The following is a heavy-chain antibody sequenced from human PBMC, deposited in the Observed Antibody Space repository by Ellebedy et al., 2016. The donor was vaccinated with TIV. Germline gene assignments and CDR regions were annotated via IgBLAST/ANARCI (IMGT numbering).Heavy chain of an antibody. J-gene: IGHJ4*02. V-gene: IGHV1-46*04. Sequence: AASVKVSCKASGYTFTTYYMHWVRQAPGQGLEWMGIINPSGGSTTYAQKLQGRVTMTRDTYPSTVYMELSSLRSEDTAVFYCARARGVNAENFDFWGQGTLVTVSS. D-gene: IGHD3-10*01. CDR2: INPSGGST. CDR3: ARARGVNAENFDF. CDR1: GYTFTTYY.